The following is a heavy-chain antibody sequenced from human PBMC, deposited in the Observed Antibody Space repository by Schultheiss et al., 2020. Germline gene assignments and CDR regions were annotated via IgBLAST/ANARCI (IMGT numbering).Heavy chain of an antibody. CDR2: IYYSGST. J-gene: IGHJ6*02. Sequence: SETLSLTCTVSGGSISSGGYYWSWIRQHPGKGLEWIGYIYYSGSTYYNPSLKSRVTISVDTSKNQFSLQLNSVTPEDTAVYYCAGGPARIAARKTYYYYGMDVWGQGTTVTVSS. CDR1: GGSISSGGYY. D-gene: IGHD6-6*01. CDR3: AGGPARIAARKTYYYYGMDV. V-gene: IGHV4-31*03.